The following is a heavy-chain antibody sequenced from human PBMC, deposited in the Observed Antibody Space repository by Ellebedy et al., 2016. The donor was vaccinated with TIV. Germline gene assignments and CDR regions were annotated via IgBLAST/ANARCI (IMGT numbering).Heavy chain of an antibody. V-gene: IGHV1-18*04. CDR2: LSPNRGNT. J-gene: IGHJ5*02. D-gene: IGHD2-15*01. CDR3: ARDYYCSGGSCSDCFDP. CDR1: SYTFSSYG. Sequence: AASVKVSCKASSYTFSSYGVNWVRQAPGQGLEWMGWLSPNRGNTNYAQKFRDRVTLTIDTSTTTATMELRSLRSDDTAVYYCARDYYCSGGSCSDCFDPWGQGTLVIVSS.